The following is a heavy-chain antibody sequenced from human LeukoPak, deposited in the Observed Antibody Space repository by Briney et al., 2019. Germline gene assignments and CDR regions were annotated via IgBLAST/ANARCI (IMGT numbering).Heavy chain of an antibody. V-gene: IGHV1-24*01. J-gene: IGHJ4*02. CDR2: FDPEDGET. D-gene: IGHD2-15*01. Sequence: ASVKVSCKVSGYTLTELSMHWVRQAPGKGLEWMGGFDPEDGETIYAQKFQGRVTMTEDTSTDTAYMELSSLRSEDTAVYYCATVGCSGGSCSGGAVGRAYYFDYWGQGTLVTVSS. CDR3: ATVGCSGGSCSGGAVGRAYYFDY. CDR1: GYTLTELS.